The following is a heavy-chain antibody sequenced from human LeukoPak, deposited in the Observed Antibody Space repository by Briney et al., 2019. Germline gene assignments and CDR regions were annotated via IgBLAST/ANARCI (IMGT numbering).Heavy chain of an antibody. J-gene: IGHJ6*02. CDR2: IKQDGSEK. V-gene: IGHV3-7*01. CDR3: ARDRLWFGELLRYYYYGMDV. Sequence: GGSLRLSCTASGFSFGEYGMSWVRQAPGKGLEWVANIKQDGSEKYYVDSVKGRFTISRDNAKNSLYLQMNSLRAEDTAVYYCARDRLWFGELLRYYYYGMDVWGQGTTVTVSS. D-gene: IGHD3-10*01. CDR1: GFSFGEYG.